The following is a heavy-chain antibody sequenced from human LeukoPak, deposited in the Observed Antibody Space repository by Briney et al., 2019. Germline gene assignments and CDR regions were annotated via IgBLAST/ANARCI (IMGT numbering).Heavy chain of an antibody. CDR2: ISSSSSYI. CDR1: GFTFSSYS. CDR3: ARVMVRGIVQLPALFDY. J-gene: IGHJ4*02. D-gene: IGHD3-10*01. V-gene: IGHV3-21*01. Sequence: GGSLRLSCAASGFTFSSYSMNWVRQAPGKGLEWVSSISSSSSYIYYADSVKGRFTISRDNAKNSLYLQMNSLRAEDTAVYYCARVMVRGIVQLPALFDYWGQGTLVTVSS.